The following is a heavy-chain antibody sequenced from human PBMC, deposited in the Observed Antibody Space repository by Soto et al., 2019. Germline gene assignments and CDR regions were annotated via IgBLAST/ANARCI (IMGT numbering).Heavy chain of an antibody. CDR1: GFTFSSYG. CDR2: IWYDGSNK. V-gene: IGHV3-33*01. CDR3: ARERRPPYAVAGSYYYGMDV. J-gene: IGHJ6*02. D-gene: IGHD6-19*01. Sequence: SLRLSFAASGFTFSSYGMHWVRQAPGKGLEWVAVIWYDGSNKYYADSVKGRFTISRDNSKNTLYLQMNSLRAEDTAVYYCARERRPPYAVAGSYYYGMDVWGQGATVTVSS.